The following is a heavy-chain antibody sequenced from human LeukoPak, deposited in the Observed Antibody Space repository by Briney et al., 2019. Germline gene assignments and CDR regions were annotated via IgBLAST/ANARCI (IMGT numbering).Heavy chain of an antibody. J-gene: IGHJ4*02. D-gene: IGHD1-26*01. CDR1: GGSLNSFY. V-gene: IGHV4-59*08. CDR3: ARHADGGTFSPDW. CDR2: IYYSGTT. Sequence: PSGTLSLTCTVSGGSLNSFYWSWFRQPPGKGLEWIGWIYYSGTTKYNRSLKSRVTISIDTSKNQFSLKVSSVTAADTAVYYCARHADGGTFSPDWWGQGSLVTVSS.